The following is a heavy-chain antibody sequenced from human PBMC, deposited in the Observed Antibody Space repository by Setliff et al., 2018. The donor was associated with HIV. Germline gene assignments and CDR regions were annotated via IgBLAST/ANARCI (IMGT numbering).Heavy chain of an antibody. V-gene: IGHV4-39*01. D-gene: IGHD3-16*02. J-gene: IGHJ4*02. CDR1: GGSISSGEY. CDR3: ASLITFGGVIANYYFDY. CDR2: IYYSGST. Sequence: PSETLSLTCTVSGGSISSGEYWGWTRQPPGKGLEWIGTIYYSGSTYYNPSLKSRVTISVDTSKNQFSLKLSSVTAADTAVYYCASLITFGGVIANYYFDYWGQGTLVTVSS.